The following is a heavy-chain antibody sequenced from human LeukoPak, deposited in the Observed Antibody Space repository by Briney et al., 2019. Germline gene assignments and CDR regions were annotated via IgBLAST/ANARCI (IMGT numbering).Heavy chain of an antibody. J-gene: IGHJ4*02. CDR2: IRDSGVST. Sequence: GGSLRLSCAASEFTFSSYAMSWVCQAPGKGLEWVSAIRDSGVSTYYTDSVKGRFTISRDNSKNTLYLQMNSLRAEDTAVCYCARESNYNFDCWGQGTLVTVSS. CDR3: ARESNYNFDC. CDR1: EFTFSSYA. D-gene: IGHD4-11*01. V-gene: IGHV3-23*01.